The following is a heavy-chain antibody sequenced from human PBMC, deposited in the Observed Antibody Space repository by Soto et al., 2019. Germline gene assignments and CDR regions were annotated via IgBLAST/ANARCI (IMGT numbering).Heavy chain of an antibody. CDR3: AGGFTMVRGVIHTPYFDY. J-gene: IGHJ4*02. CDR1: GGSISSGGYY. D-gene: IGHD3-10*01. Sequence: QVQLQESGPGLVKPSQTLSLTCTVSGGSISSGGYYWSWIRQHPGKGLEWIGYIYYSGSTYYNPSLKSRVTISVDTSKKQSSLKLSSVTVADTAVYYCAGGFTMVRGVIHTPYFDYWGQGTLVTVSS. V-gene: IGHV4-31*03. CDR2: IYYSGST.